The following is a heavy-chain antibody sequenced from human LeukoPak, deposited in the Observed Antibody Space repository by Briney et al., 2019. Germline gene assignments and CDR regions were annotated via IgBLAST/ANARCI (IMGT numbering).Heavy chain of an antibody. Sequence: SVKVPCKASGYTFTSYYMHWVRQAPGQGLECMGIINPSGGSTSYAQKCQGRVTMTRETYTSTVYMELSSLRSEDTAVYYCARAEQLAEFDYWGQGTLVTVSS. V-gene: IGHV1-46*01. CDR3: ARAEQLAEFDY. J-gene: IGHJ4*02. CDR2: INPSGGST. D-gene: IGHD6-6*01. CDR1: GYTFTSYY.